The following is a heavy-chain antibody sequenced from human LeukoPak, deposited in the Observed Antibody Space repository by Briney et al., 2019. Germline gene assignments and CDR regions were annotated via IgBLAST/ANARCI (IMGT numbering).Heavy chain of an antibody. D-gene: IGHD3-22*01. CDR1: GFTFSSYA. CDR2: ISYDGSNK. J-gene: IGHJ6*02. CDR3: AKKPPVYDTALGMDV. V-gene: IGHV3-30-3*02. Sequence: PGRSLRLSCAASGFTFSSYAMHWVRQAPGKGLEWVAVISYDGSNKYYADSVKGRFTISRDNSKNTLYLQMNSLRAEDTAVYYCAKKPPVYDTALGMDVWGQGTTVTVSS.